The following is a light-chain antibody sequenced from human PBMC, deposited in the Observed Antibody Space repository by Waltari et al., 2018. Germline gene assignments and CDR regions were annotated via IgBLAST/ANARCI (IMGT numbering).Light chain of an antibody. CDR1: SPRSFY. CDR2: GKN. V-gene: IGLV3-19*01. Sequence: SSELTQDPAVSVALVQTVRITCQGDSPRSFYASGCQQKPGQAPVLVIYGKNNRPSGIPDRFSGSSSGNTASLTITGAQAEDEADYYCNSRDSSGNHVVFGGGTKLTVL. J-gene: IGLJ2*01. CDR3: NSRDSSGNHVV.